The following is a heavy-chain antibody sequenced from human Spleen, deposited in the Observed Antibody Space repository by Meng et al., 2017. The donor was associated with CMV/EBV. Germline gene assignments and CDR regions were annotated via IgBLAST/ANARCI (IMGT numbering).Heavy chain of an antibody. J-gene: IGHJ4*02. CDR2: ISAYNGNT. Sequence: ASCYTLTSYGISWVRQAPGQGLEWMGWISAYNGNTNYAQKLQGRVTMTTDTSTSTAYMELRSLRSDDTAVYYCAREGAQPPRPFDYWGQGTLVTVSS. D-gene: IGHD1-14*01. CDR3: AREGAQPPRPFDY. CDR1: CYTLTSYG. V-gene: IGHV1-18*01.